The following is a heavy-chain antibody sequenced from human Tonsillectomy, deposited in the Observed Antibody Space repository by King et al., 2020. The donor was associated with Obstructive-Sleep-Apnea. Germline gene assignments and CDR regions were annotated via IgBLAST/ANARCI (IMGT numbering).Heavy chain of an antibody. Sequence: VQLQQWGAGLLKPSETLSLTCAVYGGSFSDYYWSWIRQPPGKGLEWIGEVNHSGSTNYSPSLKSRVTISVDMSKNQFSLKVTSVTAADTAVYYCARGSGAAAVNWFDPWGQGALVTVSS. CDR1: GGSFSDYY. J-gene: IGHJ5*02. D-gene: IGHD6-13*01. CDR3: ARGSGAAAVNWFDP. V-gene: IGHV4-34*01. CDR2: VNHSGST.